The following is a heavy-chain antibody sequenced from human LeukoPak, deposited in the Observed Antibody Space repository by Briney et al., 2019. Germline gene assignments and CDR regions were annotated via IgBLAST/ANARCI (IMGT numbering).Heavy chain of an antibody. CDR1: GGTFSSYA. V-gene: IGHV1-69*04. Sequence: SVKVSCKSSGGTFSSYAISWVRQAPGQGLEWMGRIIPILGIANYAQKFQGRVTITADKSTSTAYMELSSLRSEDTAVYYCARAGYSLLPYGMDVWGQGTTVTVSS. J-gene: IGHJ6*02. CDR2: IIPILGIA. CDR3: ARAGYSLLPYGMDV. D-gene: IGHD2-15*01.